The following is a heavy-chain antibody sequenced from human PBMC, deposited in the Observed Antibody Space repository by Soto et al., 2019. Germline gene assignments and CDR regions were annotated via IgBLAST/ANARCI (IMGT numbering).Heavy chain of an antibody. D-gene: IGHD3-9*01. CDR1: GFTFSSYA. J-gene: IGHJ4*02. V-gene: IGHV3-23*01. CDR2: ISGSGGST. Sequence: GGCLRLCCAASGFTFSSYAMGWVRQAPGKGLEWVSAISGSGGSTYYADSVKGRFTIARDNSKNTLYLQMNSLRAEDTAVYYCAKDYADYEILTGSFDYWGQGTLVTVSS. CDR3: AKDYADYEILTGSFDY.